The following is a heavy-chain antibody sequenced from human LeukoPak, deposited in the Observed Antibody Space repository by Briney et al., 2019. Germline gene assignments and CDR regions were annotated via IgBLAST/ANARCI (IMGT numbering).Heavy chain of an antibody. CDR2: ISSSSSTI. D-gene: IGHD4-17*01. V-gene: IGHV3-48*01. Sequence: PGGSLRLSCAASGFTFSSYSMNWVRQAPGKGLEWVSYISSSSSTIYYADSVKGRFTISRDNAKNSLYLQMNSLRAEDTAVYYCARAGRGNTVTTADYWGQGTLVTVSS. CDR1: GFTFSSYS. J-gene: IGHJ4*02. CDR3: ARAGRGNTVTTADY.